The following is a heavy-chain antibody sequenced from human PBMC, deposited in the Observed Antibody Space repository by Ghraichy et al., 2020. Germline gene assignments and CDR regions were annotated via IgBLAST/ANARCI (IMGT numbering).Heavy chain of an antibody. J-gene: IGHJ4*02. CDR2: ISSSSSYI. CDR3: ARVDCSSTSCPYYFDY. D-gene: IGHD2-2*01. Sequence: GGSLRLSCAASGFTFSSYSMNWVRQAPGKGLEWVSSISSSSSYIYYADSVKGRFTISRDNAKNSLYLQMNSLRAEDTAVYYCARVDCSSTSCPYYFDYWGQGTLVTVSS. V-gene: IGHV3-21*01. CDR1: GFTFSSYS.